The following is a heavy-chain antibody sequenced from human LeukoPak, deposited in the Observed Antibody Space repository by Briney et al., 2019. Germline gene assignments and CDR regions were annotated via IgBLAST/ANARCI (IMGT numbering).Heavy chain of an antibody. Sequence: GGSLRLSCAASGFTFSSYAMSWVRQAPGKGLEWVSAISGSGGSTYYADSVKGRFTISRDNSKNTLYLQMNSLRAEDTAVCYCAKDGCSGGSCAYFDYWGQGTLVTVSS. J-gene: IGHJ4*02. CDR1: GFTFSSYA. D-gene: IGHD2-15*01. CDR3: AKDGCSGGSCAYFDY. V-gene: IGHV3-23*01. CDR2: ISGSGGST.